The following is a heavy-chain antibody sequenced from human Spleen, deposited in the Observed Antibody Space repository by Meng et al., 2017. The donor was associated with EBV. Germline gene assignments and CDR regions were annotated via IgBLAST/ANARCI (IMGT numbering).Heavy chain of an antibody. CDR3: ASESGRGFTPDY. CDR1: GGTFSTDA. J-gene: IGHJ4*02. CDR2: LIPVVDAP. V-gene: IGHV1-69*01. D-gene: IGHD2-15*01. Sequence: VQSWAEVKNPGSPGKVSCKTSGGTFSTDAVSWVVQAPGQGLEWMGGLIPVVDAPHYARKFQDRVSIFADESTSAHYMELSSLRSDDTAVYYCASESGRGFTPDYWGQGTLVTVSS.